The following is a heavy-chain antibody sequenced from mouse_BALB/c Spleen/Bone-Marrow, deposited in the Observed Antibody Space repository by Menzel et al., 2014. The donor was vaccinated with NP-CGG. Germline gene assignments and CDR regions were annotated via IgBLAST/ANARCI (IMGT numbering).Heavy chain of an antibody. V-gene: IGHV5-12-2*01. CDR3: ASHYYDSSPFAY. CDR2: ISNGGGSI. Sequence: EVMLVESGGGLVQPGGSLKLSCAASGFTFSSYIMSWVRQTPEKRLEWVAYISNGGGSIYYPDTVKGRFTISRDNDKNTLYPQMSSLKSEDTAMYYCASHYYDSSPFAYWGQGTLVTVSA. D-gene: IGHD1-1*01. CDR1: GFTFSSYI. J-gene: IGHJ3*01.